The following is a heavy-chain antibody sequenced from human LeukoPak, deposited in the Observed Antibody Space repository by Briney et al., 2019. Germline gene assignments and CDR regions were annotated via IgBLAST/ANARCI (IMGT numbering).Heavy chain of an antibody. D-gene: IGHD3-10*01. CDR3: AGKQGSGSLRPLDY. CDR2: IYSGGHI. V-gene: IGHV3-53*01. Sequence: GGSLRLSCAASGFTVSSNYISWVRQAPGKGLEWVSAIYSGGHIYYADSVKGRFPISRDNSKNTLYLQMNSLRAEDTAVYYCAGKQGSGSLRPLDYWGQGTLVTVSS. J-gene: IGHJ4*02. CDR1: GFTVSSNY.